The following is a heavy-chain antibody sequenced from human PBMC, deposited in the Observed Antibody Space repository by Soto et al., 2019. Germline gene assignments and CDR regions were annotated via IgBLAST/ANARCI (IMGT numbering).Heavy chain of an antibody. CDR1: SGSISSSNW. D-gene: IGHD1-7*01. CDR3: ARERTTPISTYYYYYMDV. Sequence: QVQLQESGPGLVKPSGTLSLTCAVSSGSISSSNWWSWVRQPPGKVLEWIGEIYHSGSPNYNPSLKRRVTISVDKSKNQFSLKLSSVPAADTAVYYCARERTTPISTYYYYYMDVWGKGTTVTVSS. CDR2: IYHSGSP. J-gene: IGHJ6*03. V-gene: IGHV4-4*02.